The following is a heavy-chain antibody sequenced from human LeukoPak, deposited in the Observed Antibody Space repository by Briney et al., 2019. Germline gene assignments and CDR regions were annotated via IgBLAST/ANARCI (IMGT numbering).Heavy chain of an antibody. CDR3: ARDHYYYDSSGYSTWFDP. Sequence: GGSLRLSCAASGFTFSSYCMNWVRQAPGKGLEWVANIKQDGSEKYYVDSVKGRFTISRDNAKNSLYLQMNSLRAEDTAVYYCARDHYYYDSSGYSTWFDPWGQGTLVTVSS. D-gene: IGHD3-22*01. CDR1: GFTFSSYC. V-gene: IGHV3-7*04. CDR2: IKQDGSEK. J-gene: IGHJ5*02.